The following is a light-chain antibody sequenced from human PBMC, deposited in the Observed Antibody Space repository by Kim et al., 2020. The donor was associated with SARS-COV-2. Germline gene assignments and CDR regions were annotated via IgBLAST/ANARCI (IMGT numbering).Light chain of an antibody. CDR1: QSSSTN. CDR3: QQYNNWLTWT. J-gene: IGKJ1*01. CDR2: GAS. Sequence: SPGERATLSCRASQSSSTNFAWYQQKPGQAPRLLIYGASTRATGIPARFSGSGSGTEFTLTISSLQYDDFAIYHCQQYNNWLTWTFGQGTKVDIK. V-gene: IGKV3-15*01.